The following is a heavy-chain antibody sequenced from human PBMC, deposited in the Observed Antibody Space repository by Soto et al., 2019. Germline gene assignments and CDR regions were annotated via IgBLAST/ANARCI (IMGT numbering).Heavy chain of an antibody. V-gene: IGHV1-69*01. Sequence: QVQLVQSGAEVKKPGSSVKVSCMASGGTFSSYAISWVRQAPGQGLEWMGGIIPISGTANYAQKFQGRVTITADESTSTAYMALSSLRSEDTAVYYCARSQGSSTSLEIYYYYYYGMDVWGQGTTVTVSS. CDR1: GGTFSSYA. CDR3: ARSQGSSTSLEIYYYYYYGMDV. J-gene: IGHJ6*02. CDR2: IIPISGTA. D-gene: IGHD2-2*01.